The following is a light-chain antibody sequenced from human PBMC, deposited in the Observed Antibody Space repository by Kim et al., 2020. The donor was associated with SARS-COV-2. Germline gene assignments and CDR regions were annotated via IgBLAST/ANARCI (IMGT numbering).Light chain of an antibody. V-gene: IGLV1-40*01. CDR1: RANIGAGYD. J-gene: IGLJ3*02. Sequence: VTIACAGSRANIGAGYDVHWYQQLPGTAPKLLIFNNNNRPSGVPGRFSGSKSGTSAPLAITGLQAEDEADYFCQSYDISLSGSRVFGGGTQLTVL. CDR2: NNN. CDR3: QSYDISLSGSRV.